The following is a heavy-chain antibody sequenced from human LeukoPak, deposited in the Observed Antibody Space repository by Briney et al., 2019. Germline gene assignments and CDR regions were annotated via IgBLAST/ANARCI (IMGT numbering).Heavy chain of an antibody. CDR1: GASISTVGYS. CDR3: ARMAGRTVDH. D-gene: IGHD1-1*01. Sequence: PSETLSLTCAVSGASISTVGYSWGWVRQPPGRGLEWIGYIFPTGSTSYNPSLKSRLTISLDRSNTQFSLRLNSVTAADTAVYYCARMAGRTVDHWGQGTLVTVSS. CDR2: IFPTGST. V-gene: IGHV4-30-2*01. J-gene: IGHJ4*02.